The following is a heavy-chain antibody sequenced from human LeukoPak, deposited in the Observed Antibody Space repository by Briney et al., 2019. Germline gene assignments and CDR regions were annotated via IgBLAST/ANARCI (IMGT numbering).Heavy chain of an antibody. Sequence: SGPTLVKPTQTLTLTCSFSGFSLTTSGVGVGWIRQPPGKALQWLAPIYWDDDKRYSPSLRSRLTITKDTSKNQVVLTMTNMDPVDTATYYCAHTPSPRVVLAPNWFDPWGQGTLVTVSS. CDR3: AHTPSPRVVLAPNWFDP. J-gene: IGHJ5*02. CDR1: GFSLTTSGVG. D-gene: IGHD2-2*01. CDR2: IYWDDDK. V-gene: IGHV2-5*02.